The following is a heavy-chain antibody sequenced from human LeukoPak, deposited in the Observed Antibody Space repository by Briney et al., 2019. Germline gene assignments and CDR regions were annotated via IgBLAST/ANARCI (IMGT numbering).Heavy chain of an antibody. CDR1: GYTFTSYD. J-gene: IGHJ3*02. V-gene: IGHV1-8*03. CDR3: ARGPRSISPGHFDI. Sequence: ASVKVSCKASGYTFTSYDINWLRQATGQGLEWMGWMNPNSGNTGYAQKFQGRVTITRNTSISTAYMELSSLRSEDTAVYYCARGPRSISPGHFDIWGQGTMVTVSS. D-gene: IGHD3-3*02. CDR2: MNPNSGNT.